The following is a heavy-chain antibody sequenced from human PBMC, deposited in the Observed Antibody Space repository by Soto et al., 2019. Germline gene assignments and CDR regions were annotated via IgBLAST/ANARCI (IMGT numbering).Heavy chain of an antibody. CDR1: GGSISSYY. V-gene: IGHV4-59*01. Sequence: QVQLQESGPGLVKPSETLSLTCTVSGGSISSYYWSWIRQPPGKGLEWIGYIYYSGTTNYNPSLKSRVTISVDTSKNQFSLKLSSVTAAGTAVYYCARGGGYCSSTSCYPIFDYWGQGTLVTVSS. CDR3: ARGGGYCSSTSCYPIFDY. J-gene: IGHJ4*02. CDR2: IYYSGTT. D-gene: IGHD2-2*01.